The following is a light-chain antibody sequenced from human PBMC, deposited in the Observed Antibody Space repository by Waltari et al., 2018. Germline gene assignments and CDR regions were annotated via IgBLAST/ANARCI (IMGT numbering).Light chain of an antibody. CDR3: QHYNNLPPT. Sequence: DIQMTQSPSFLSASLGDRVSITCQASQDINNYLNWYQQKPEKAPKLLISEATNLEAGVPARFSGSGSGADFTFTISSMQPDDIATYYCQHYNNLPPTFGQGTKVEIK. J-gene: IGKJ2*01. V-gene: IGKV1-33*01. CDR2: EAT. CDR1: QDINNY.